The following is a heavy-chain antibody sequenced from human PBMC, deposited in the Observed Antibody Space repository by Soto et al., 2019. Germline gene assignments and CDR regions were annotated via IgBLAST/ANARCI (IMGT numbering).Heavy chain of an antibody. CDR3: TRGPPTSTLYYFEY. J-gene: IGHJ4*02. Sequence: PGWSLRLACASSVFTFISYAMRWVRQAPGKGLEWVSAISGSGGSTYYADSVKGRFTISRDNFKNTLYLQMNSLRAEDTAVYYCTRGPPTSTLYYFEYWGLGTLVTVSS. V-gene: IGHV3-23*01. CDR1: VFTFISYA. D-gene: IGHD1-1*01. CDR2: ISGSGGST.